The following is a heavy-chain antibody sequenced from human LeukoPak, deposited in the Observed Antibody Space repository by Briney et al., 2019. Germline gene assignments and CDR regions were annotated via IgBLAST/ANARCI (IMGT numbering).Heavy chain of an antibody. V-gene: IGHV4-59*11. CDR1: GVSIRSHY. CDR2: IYYSGSN. D-gene: IGHD7-27*01. J-gene: IGHJ4*02. Sequence: SETLSLTCTVSGVSIRSHYWSWLRQPPGKGLEWVGYIYYSGSNNYNPSLKRRVNISVDTSKKQFSLNLSSVTAADTAVYYCARDGEGDEGWDYWGQGTLVTVSS. CDR3: ARDGEGDEGWDY.